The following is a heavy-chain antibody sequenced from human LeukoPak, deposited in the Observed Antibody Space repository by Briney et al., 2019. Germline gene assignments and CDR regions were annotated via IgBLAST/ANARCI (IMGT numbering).Heavy chain of an antibody. Sequence: GGSLRLSCKGSGYSFTSYWIGWVRQMPGKGLEWMGIISPGDSDTRYSPSFQGQVTISADKSISTAYLQWSSLKASDTAMYYCARMMDDSSGYYYVGFDYWGQGTLVTVSS. D-gene: IGHD3-22*01. CDR3: ARMMDDSSGYYYVGFDY. CDR2: ISPGDSDT. CDR1: GYSFTSYW. V-gene: IGHV5-51*01. J-gene: IGHJ4*02.